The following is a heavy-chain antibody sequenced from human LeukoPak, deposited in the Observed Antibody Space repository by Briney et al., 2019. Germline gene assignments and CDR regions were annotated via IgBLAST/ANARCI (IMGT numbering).Heavy chain of an antibody. V-gene: IGHV1-2*02. CDR1: GYTFTGYY. J-gene: IGHJ5*02. CDR2: INPNSGGT. D-gene: IGHD2-2*01. Sequence: GASVKVSCKASGYTFTGYYMHWVRQAPGQGLEWMGWINPNSGGTNYAQKFQGRVTMTRDTSISTAYMELSRLRSDDTAVYYCARDNLDCSSTSCPPWGLGTLVTVSS. CDR3: ARDNLDCSSTSCPP.